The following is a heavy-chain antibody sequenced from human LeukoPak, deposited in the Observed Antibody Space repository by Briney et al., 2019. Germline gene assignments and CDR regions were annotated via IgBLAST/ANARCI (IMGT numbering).Heavy chain of an antibody. CDR1: GYTFTGYY. CDR3: ARSGDSSGYYHPPDFDY. CDR2: INPNSGGT. Sequence: ASVKVSCKASGYTFTGYYMHWVRQAPGQGLEWMGWINPNSGGTNYAQKFQGRVTMTRDTSISTAYMELSRLRSDDTAVYYCARSGDSSGYYHPPDFDYWGQGTLVTVSS. J-gene: IGHJ4*02. V-gene: IGHV1-2*02. D-gene: IGHD3-22*01.